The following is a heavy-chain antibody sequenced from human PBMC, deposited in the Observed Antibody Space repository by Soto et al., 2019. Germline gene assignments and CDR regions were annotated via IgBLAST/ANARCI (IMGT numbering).Heavy chain of an antibody. V-gene: IGHV3-23*01. Sequence: EVQLLESGGGLVQPGGSLRLSCAATGVTFSSYAMSWVRQAPGRGLEWVSSISSSGITTYYADSVKGRFTISRDFSKNTLYLQMSSLRAEDTAIYYCVKVFGDYIRGIYNWFDPLGPGTLVTVS. CDR3: VKVFGDYIRGIYNWFDP. CDR2: ISSSGITT. J-gene: IGHJ5*02. D-gene: IGHD4-17*01. CDR1: GVTFSSYA.